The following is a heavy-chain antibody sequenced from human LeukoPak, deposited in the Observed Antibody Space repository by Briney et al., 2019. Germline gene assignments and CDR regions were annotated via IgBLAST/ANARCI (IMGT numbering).Heavy chain of an antibody. J-gene: IGHJ2*01. CDR3: ARAEDHYYDSSGYYGNWYFDL. Sequence: GASVRVSCKASGYTFTSYGISWVRQAPGQGLEWMGWISAYNGNTNYAQKLQGRVTMTTDTSTSTAYMELRSLRSDDTAVYYCARAEDHYYDSSGYYGNWYFDLWGRGTLVTVSS. CDR2: ISAYNGNT. D-gene: IGHD3-22*01. CDR1: GYTFTSYG. V-gene: IGHV1-18*01.